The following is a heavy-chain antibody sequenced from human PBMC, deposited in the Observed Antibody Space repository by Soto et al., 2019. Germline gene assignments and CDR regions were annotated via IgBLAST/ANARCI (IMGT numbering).Heavy chain of an antibody. D-gene: IGHD3-10*01. CDR2: ISISSGNT. CDR1: GYTFSDYG. J-gene: IGHJ2*01. CDR3: ARSYNYGSYWYFDL. V-gene: IGHV1-18*04. Sequence: QVQLVQSGAEVKKPGASVKVSCKASGYTFSDYGITWVRQAPGQGLEWMGRISISSGNTHCEESLQCRVTMTSDKTSTAYMELWRLRSDDSAMYYCARSYNYGSYWYFDLWGRGTLVTVSS.